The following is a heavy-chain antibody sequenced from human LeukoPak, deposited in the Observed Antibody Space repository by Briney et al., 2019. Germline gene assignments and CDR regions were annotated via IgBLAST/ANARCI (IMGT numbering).Heavy chain of an antibody. CDR1: GFTVSSNY. Sequence: PGGSLRLSCAASGFTVSSNYMNWVRQAPGMGLEWVSIIYSGGSTYYADSVKGRFTISRDNSKNILYLQMNSLRAEDTAVYYCAREKLNWGFDYWGQGTLVTVSS. D-gene: IGHD3-16*01. J-gene: IGHJ4*02. V-gene: IGHV3-53*01. CDR2: IYSGGST. CDR3: AREKLNWGFDY.